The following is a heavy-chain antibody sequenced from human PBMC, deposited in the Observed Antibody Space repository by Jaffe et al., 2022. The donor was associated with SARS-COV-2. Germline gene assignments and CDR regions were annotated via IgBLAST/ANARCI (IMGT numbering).Heavy chain of an antibody. CDR2: IKSKTDGGTT. Sequence: EVQLVESGGGLVKPGGSLRLSCAASGFTFSNAWMSWVRQAPGKGLEWVGRIKSKTDGGTTDYAAPVKGRFTISRDDSKNTLYLQMNSLKTEDTAVYYCTTNSPPDIVVVPAAIGYYYYGMDVWGQGTTVTVSS. CDR3: TTNSPPDIVVVPAAIGYYYYGMDV. D-gene: IGHD2-2*01. V-gene: IGHV3-15*01. J-gene: IGHJ6*02. CDR1: GFTFSNAW.